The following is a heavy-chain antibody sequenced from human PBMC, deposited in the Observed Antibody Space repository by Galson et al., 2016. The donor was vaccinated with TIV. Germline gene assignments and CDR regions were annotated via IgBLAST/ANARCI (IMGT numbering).Heavy chain of an antibody. D-gene: IGHD5-24*01. Sequence: CAISGDSVSSISAAWNWIRQSPSRGLEWLGRTYYRSEWNSDYAVSVRSRIVIKADRSKNQFFLQLNSVNPEDTAVYFCARGRSGYNSTYYYYGMDVWAKGPRSPSP. V-gene: IGHV6-1*01. J-gene: IGHJ6*02. CDR3: ARGRSGYNSTYYYYGMDV. CDR1: GDSVSSISAA. CDR2: TYYRSEWNS.